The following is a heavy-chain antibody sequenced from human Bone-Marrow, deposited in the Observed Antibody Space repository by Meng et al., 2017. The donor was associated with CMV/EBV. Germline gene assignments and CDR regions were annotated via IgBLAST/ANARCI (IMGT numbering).Heavy chain of an antibody. J-gene: IGHJ6*02. CDR1: GFTFSSYS. V-gene: IGHV3-21*01. Sequence: GESLKISCAASGFTFSSYSMNWVRQAPGKGLEWVSSISSSSSYIYYADSVKGRFTISRDNAKNSLYLQMNSLRAEDTAVYYCARGGGSHPDYYYGMDVWGQGTTVTVSS. CDR3: ARGGGSHPDYYYGMDV. D-gene: IGHD3-10*01. CDR2: ISSSSSYI.